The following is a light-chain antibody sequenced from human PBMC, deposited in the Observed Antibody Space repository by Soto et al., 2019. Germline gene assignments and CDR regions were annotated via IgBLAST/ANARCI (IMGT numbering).Light chain of an antibody. Sequence: ETVLTQSPGTLSLSPGERATLSCRASQSVSSSYLAWYQQKPGQAPRLLIYDASSRATGIADRFSGSGSGTDFTLTISRLEPEDFAVYSCQQYVRSPPSRTFGQGTKVEIK. CDR1: QSVSSSY. CDR3: QQYVRSPPSRT. CDR2: DAS. V-gene: IGKV3-20*01. J-gene: IGKJ1*01.